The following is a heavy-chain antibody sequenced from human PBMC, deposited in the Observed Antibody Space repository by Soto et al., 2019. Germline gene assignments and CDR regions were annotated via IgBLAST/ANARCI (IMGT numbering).Heavy chain of an antibody. CDR3: AREGRGKKAGYNGLVSLGY. CDR2: IIPIFNST. J-gene: IGHJ4*02. V-gene: IGHV1-69*06. D-gene: IGHD2-2*02. Sequence: QVQLVQSGAEVKTPGSSLKVSCTVSGSRFSNYVISWVRQAPGHGLEWLGRIIPIFNSTQYAEKIQRRVTITAHKSTNTASLELSSLRSDDTAVYYCAREGRGKKAGYNGLVSLGYWGQGTLVTVSS. CDR1: GSRFSNYV.